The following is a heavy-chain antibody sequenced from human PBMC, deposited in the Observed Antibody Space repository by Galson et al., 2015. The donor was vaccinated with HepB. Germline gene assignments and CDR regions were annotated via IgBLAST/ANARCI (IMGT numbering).Heavy chain of an antibody. Sequence: SLRLSCAASGFTFSSYGMHWVRQAPGKGLEWVADISYDGNNKYYADSVKGRFTISRDNSKNTLYLQMNSLRAEDTAVYYCAKGIQLWFSGFDYWGQGTLVTVSS. V-gene: IGHV3-30*18. CDR1: GFTFSSYG. CDR2: ISYDGNNK. D-gene: IGHD5-18*01. J-gene: IGHJ4*02. CDR3: AKGIQLWFSGFDY.